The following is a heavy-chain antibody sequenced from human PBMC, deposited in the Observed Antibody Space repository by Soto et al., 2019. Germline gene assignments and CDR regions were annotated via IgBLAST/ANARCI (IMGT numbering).Heavy chain of an antibody. J-gene: IGHJ5*02. V-gene: IGHV1-2*04. D-gene: IGHD3-10*01. Sequence: GASVKVSCKASGYTFTGYYMHWVRQAPGQGLEWMGWINPNSGGTNYAQKFQGWVTMTRDTSISTAYMELSRLRSDDTAVYYCAREKRSMVRGSLWGENWFDPGGQGTLVTVSS. CDR3: AREKRSMVRGSLWGENWFDP. CDR2: INPNSGGT. CDR1: GYTFTGYY.